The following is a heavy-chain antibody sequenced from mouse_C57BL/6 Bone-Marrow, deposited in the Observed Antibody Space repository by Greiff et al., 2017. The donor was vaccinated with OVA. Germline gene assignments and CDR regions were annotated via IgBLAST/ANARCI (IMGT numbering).Heavy chain of an antibody. CDR3: ARDREDGYNGNYFDY. J-gene: IGHJ2*01. CDR2: ISDGGSYT. CDR1: GFTFSSYA. Sequence: EVKVVESGGGLVKPGGSLKLSCAASGFTFSSYAMSWVRQTPEKRLEWVATISDGGSYTYYPDNVKGRFTISRDNAKNNLYLQMSHLKSEDTAMYYCARDREDGYNGNYFDYWGQGTTLTVSS. D-gene: IGHD2-3*01. V-gene: IGHV5-4*01.